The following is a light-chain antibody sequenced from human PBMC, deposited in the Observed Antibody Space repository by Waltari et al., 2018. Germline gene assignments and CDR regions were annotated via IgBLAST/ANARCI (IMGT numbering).Light chain of an antibody. CDR1: SSDVGGYNY. V-gene: IGLV2-14*03. Sequence: QSALTQPASVSGSPGQSITISCTGTSSDVGGYNYVSWYQQHPGKAPKLMIYDVSNRPSGVSNRFSGSKSGNTASLTISGLQAEDEADYYCSSYTSSSTQVFGTGTKVTVI. J-gene: IGLJ1*01. CDR3: SSYTSSSTQV. CDR2: DVS.